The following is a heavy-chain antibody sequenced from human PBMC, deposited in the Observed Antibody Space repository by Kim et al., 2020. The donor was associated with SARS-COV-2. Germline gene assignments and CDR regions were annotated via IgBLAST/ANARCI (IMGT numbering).Heavy chain of an antibody. CDR1: GGSFSGYY. D-gene: IGHD3-10*01. CDR2: INHSGST. J-gene: IGHJ4*02. V-gene: IGHV4-34*01. CDR3: ARDREVRGAIDY. Sequence: SETLSLTCAVYGGSFSGYYWSWIRQPPGKGLEWIGEINHSGSTNYNPSLKSRVTISVDTSKNQFSLKLSSVTAADTAVYYCARDREVRGAIDYWGQGTL.